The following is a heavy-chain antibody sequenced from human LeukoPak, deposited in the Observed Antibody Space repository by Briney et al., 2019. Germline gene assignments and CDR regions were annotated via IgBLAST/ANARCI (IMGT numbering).Heavy chain of an antibody. CDR1: GGTFSSYA. V-gene: IGHV1-69*01. J-gene: IGHJ6*04. D-gene: IGHD3-10*01. CDR3: ARVGDYGSGSYITYYYGMDV. CDR2: IIPIFGTA. Sequence: ASVKVSFKASGGTFSSYAISWVRQAPGQGLEWMVGIIPIFGTANYAQKFHGRVMITADESTSTAYMELSSLRSEDTAVYYCARVGDYGSGSYITYYYGMDVWGKGTTVTVFS.